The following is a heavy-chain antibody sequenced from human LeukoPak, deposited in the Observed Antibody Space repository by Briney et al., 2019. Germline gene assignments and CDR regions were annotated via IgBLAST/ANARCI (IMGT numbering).Heavy chain of an antibody. CDR2: IYHSGST. CDR1: GYSISSGYY. Sequence: SETLSLTCAVSGYSISSGYYWGWIRQPPGKGLEWIGSIYHSGSTYYNPSLKSRVTISVDTSKNQFSLKLSSVTAADTAVYYCARPFWGYGGHYFDYWGQGTLVTVSS. J-gene: IGHJ4*02. D-gene: IGHD4-23*01. V-gene: IGHV4-38-2*01. CDR3: ARPFWGYGGHYFDY.